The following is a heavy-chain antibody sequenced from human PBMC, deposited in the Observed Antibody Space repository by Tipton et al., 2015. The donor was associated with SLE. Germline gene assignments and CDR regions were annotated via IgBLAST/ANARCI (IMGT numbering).Heavy chain of an antibody. CDR2: IYDSGST. CDR3: ARISLTERSAFDI. CDR1: GGSISSHY. J-gene: IGHJ3*02. V-gene: IGHV4-59*11. Sequence: LRLSCTVSGGSISSHYWSWIRQPPGKGLEWIGYIYDSGSTNYNPPLKSRVTISVDTSKNQFSLKLSSVTAADTAVYYCARISLTERSAFDIWGQGTMVTVSS.